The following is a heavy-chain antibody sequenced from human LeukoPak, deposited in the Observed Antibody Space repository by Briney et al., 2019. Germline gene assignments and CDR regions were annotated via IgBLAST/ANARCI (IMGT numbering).Heavy chain of an antibody. J-gene: IGHJ5*02. CDR1: GYTFTSYG. Sequence: ASVKVSCMASGYTFTSYGISWVRQAPGQGLEWMGGFDPEDGETIYAQKFQGRVTMTEDTSTDTAYMELSSLRSEDTAVYYCARQGSYGYWFDPWGQGTLVTVSS. CDR3: ARQGSYGYWFDP. V-gene: IGHV1-24*01. D-gene: IGHD5-18*01. CDR2: FDPEDGET.